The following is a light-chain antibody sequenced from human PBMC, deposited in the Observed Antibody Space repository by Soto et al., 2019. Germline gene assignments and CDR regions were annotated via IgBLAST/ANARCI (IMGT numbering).Light chain of an antibody. Sequence: QSVLTQPASVSGSPGQSITISCTGTSSDVGGYNYVSWYQQHPGKAPKLMIYDVSNRPSGVSTRFSGSKSGNTASLTISGLQGEDEADYYCSSYTSSSTLDVVFGGGTKVTVL. J-gene: IGLJ2*01. CDR3: SSYTSSSTLDVV. V-gene: IGLV2-14*01. CDR2: DVS. CDR1: SSDVGGYNY.